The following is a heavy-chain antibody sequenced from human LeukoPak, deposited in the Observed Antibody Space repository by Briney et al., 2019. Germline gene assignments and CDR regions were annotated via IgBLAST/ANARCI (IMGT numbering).Heavy chain of an antibody. D-gene: IGHD5-12*01. J-gene: IGHJ4*02. Sequence: GGSLRLSCAASGFTFNTYNMNWVRQAPGKGLEWVSSISTSSNYLYYADSVKGRFTISRDNAKNSLYLQMNSLRAEDTAVYYCARTMATIDFDYWGQGTLVTVSS. CDR3: ARTMATIDFDY. V-gene: IGHV3-21*01. CDR1: GFTFNTYN. CDR2: ISTSSNYL.